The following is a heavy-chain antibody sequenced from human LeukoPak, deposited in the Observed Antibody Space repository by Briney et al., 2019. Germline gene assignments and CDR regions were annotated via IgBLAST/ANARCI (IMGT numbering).Heavy chain of an antibody. J-gene: IGHJ3*02. CDR3: ARASTRTYYYDSSGYSGDAFDI. Sequence: ASVKVSCKASGYTFTGYYMHWVRQAPGQGLEWMGWINPNSGGTNYAQKFQGRVTMTRDTSISTAYMELSRLRSDDTAVYYCARASTRTYYYDSSGYSGDAFDIWGQGTMVTVSS. CDR1: GYTFTGYY. D-gene: IGHD3-22*01. V-gene: IGHV1-2*02. CDR2: INPNSGGT.